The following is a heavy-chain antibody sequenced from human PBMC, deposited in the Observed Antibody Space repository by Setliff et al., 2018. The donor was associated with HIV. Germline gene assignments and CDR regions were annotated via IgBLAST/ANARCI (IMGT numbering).Heavy chain of an antibody. Sequence: SETLSLTCSVSGVTISSHFWTWIRQPAGKGLEWIGRAYTGGGTNYNPSLKSRVTMSVDTSKNQFSLKLSSVTAADTAVYYCARRGAVASPPPLWGQGTLVTVSS. CDR1: GVTISSHF. J-gene: IGHJ4*02. CDR2: AYTGGGT. CDR3: ARRGAVASPPPL. D-gene: IGHD6-19*01. V-gene: IGHV4-4*07.